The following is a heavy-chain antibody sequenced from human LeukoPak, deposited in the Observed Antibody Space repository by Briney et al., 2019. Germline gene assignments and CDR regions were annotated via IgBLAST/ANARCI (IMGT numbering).Heavy chain of an antibody. D-gene: IGHD3-10*01. J-gene: IGHJ4*02. CDR2: INSDRSHI. V-gene: IGHV3-74*01. Sequence: GGSLRLSCAASGFTFSTYWMHWVRQVPGKGLMWISRINSDRSHIAYADSVRGRFTISRDNAKNTLFLQMSSLRVEDTAMYYCASSGPYGYFDFWGQGALVTVSS. CDR1: GFTFSTYW. CDR3: ASSGPYGYFDF.